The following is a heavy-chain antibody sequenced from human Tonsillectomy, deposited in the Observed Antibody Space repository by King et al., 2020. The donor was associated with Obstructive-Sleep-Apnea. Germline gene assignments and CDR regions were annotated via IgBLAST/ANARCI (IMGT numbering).Heavy chain of an antibody. J-gene: IGHJ2*01. CDR3: ARDREDFDL. Sequence: VQLQESGPGLVKPSETLSLTCTVSGGSISSYYWSWIRQPPGKGLEWIGYIYYSGSTNANPSLKSRGTISVDTSKNQFSLKLSSVTAADTAVYYCARDREDFDLWGRGTLVTVSS. CDR1: GGSISSYY. CDR2: IYYSGST. V-gene: IGHV4-59*01. D-gene: IGHD1-26*01.